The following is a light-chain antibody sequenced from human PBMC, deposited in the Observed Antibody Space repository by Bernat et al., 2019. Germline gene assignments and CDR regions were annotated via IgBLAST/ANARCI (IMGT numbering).Light chain of an antibody. CDR3: QQYNTYSLT. V-gene: IGKV1-5*03. CDR2: KSS. CDR1: QRISRW. J-gene: IGKJ4*01. Sequence: DIQMTQSPSTLSASVGDRVTITCRASQRISRWLAWYQQKPGKAPKLLIYKSSTLQSGVPSRFSGSRSGTEFTLTISSLQPDDFATYYCQQYNTYSLTFGGGTKVEIK.